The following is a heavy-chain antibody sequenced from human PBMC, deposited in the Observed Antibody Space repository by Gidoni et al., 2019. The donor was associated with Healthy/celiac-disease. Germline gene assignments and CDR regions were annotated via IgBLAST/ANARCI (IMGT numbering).Heavy chain of an antibody. Sequence: QVQLVQSGAEVKKPGSSVKVSCKASGGTFSSYAISWVRQAPGQGLEWMGGIIPIFGTANYAQKFQGRVTITADESTSTAYMELSSLRSEDTAVYYCARKREAVAGTPYYYYYGMDVWGQGTTVTVSS. V-gene: IGHV1-69*01. CDR2: IIPIFGTA. CDR1: GGTFSSYA. CDR3: ARKREAVAGTPYYYYYGMDV. D-gene: IGHD6-19*01. J-gene: IGHJ6*02.